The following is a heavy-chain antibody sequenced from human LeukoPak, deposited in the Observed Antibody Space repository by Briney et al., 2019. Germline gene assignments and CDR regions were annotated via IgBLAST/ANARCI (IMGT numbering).Heavy chain of an antibody. CDR2: ISAYNGNT. D-gene: IGHD3-9*01. Sequence: ASVKVSCKAPGYTFTSYGISWVRQAPGQGLEWMGWISAYNGNTNYAQKLQGRVTMTTDTSTSTAYMELRSLRSDDTAVYYCARGWTGYDILTIFDYWGQGTLVTVSS. V-gene: IGHV1-18*01. CDR3: ARGWTGYDILTIFDY. CDR1: GYTFTSYG. J-gene: IGHJ4*02.